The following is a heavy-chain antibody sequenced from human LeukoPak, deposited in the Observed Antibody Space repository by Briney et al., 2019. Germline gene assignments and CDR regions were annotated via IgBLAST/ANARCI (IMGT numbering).Heavy chain of an antibody. CDR3: ARGRTVLDSVDY. Sequence: SVKVSCKASGYTFTSYGISWVRQAPGQGLEWMGGIMPIFGTADYAQRFQDRVTITADNTTSTTYMELSSLRFDDTAVYYCARGRTVLDSVDYWGQGTLVTVSS. CDR1: GYTFTSYG. V-gene: IGHV1-69*06. CDR2: IMPIFGTA. D-gene: IGHD2-21*01. J-gene: IGHJ4*02.